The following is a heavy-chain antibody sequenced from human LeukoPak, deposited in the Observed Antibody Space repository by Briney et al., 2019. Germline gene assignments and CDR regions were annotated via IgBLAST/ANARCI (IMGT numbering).Heavy chain of an antibody. CDR2: MNPNSGNT. J-gene: IGHJ6*02. Sequence: GASVKVSCKASGYTFTSYDTNWVRQATGQGLEWMGWMNPNSGNTGYAQKFQGRVTMTRNTSISTAYMELSSLRSEDTAVYYCAREWVGATYYYYYGMDVWGQGTTVTVSS. CDR1: GYTFTSYD. V-gene: IGHV1-8*01. D-gene: IGHD1-26*01. CDR3: AREWVGATYYYYYGMDV.